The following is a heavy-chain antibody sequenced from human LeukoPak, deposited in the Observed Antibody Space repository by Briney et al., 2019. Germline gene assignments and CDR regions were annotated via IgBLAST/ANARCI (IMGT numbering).Heavy chain of an antibody. CDR2: ISGSGGST. J-gene: IGHJ3*02. CDR1: GFTFSSYG. V-gene: IGHV3-23*01. CDR3: ARTHGSYSAFDI. D-gene: IGHD5-24*01. Sequence: PGGSLRLSCAASGFTFSSYGMSWVRQAPGKGLEWVSAISGSGGSTYYADSVKGRFTISRDNSKNTLYLQMNSLRAEDTAVYYCARTHGSYSAFDIWGQGTMVTVSS.